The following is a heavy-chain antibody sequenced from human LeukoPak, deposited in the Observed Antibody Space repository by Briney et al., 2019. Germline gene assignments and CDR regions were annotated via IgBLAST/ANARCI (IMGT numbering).Heavy chain of an antibody. D-gene: IGHD3-22*01. CDR2: ITGGDT. V-gene: IGHV3-23*01. J-gene: IGHJ4*02. Sequence: GGSLRLSCAASGFTFSSYTMTWVRQAPGKGLEWVSTITGGDTYYADSVKGRFTISRDNSKSTLFLQMNSLRAEDTAVFYCAKGDYFDSNDYFRAFDCWGQGTLVTVSS. CDR3: AKGDYFDSNDYFRAFDC. CDR1: GFTFSSYT.